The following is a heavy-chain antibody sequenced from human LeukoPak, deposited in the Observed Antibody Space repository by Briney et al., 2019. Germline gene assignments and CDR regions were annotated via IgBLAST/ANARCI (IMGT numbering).Heavy chain of an antibody. CDR3: AKGYCSGGSCYLGYFDD. CDR2: ISWNSGSI. V-gene: IGHV3-9*01. Sequence: GGSLRLSCAASGFTFSNYAMQWVRQAPGKGLEWVSGISWNSGSIGYADSVKGRFTISRDNAKNSLYLQMNSLRAEDTALYYCAKGYCSGGSCYLGYFDDWGQGTLVTVSS. D-gene: IGHD2-15*01. J-gene: IGHJ4*02. CDR1: GFTFSNYA.